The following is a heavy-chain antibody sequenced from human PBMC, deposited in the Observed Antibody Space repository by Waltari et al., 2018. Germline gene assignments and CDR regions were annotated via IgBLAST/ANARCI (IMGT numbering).Heavy chain of an antibody. CDR3: ARGTKYYYNYYYMGV. CDR1: SGSFSGYY. J-gene: IGHJ6*03. V-gene: IGHV4-34*01. CDR2: GDHRGRT. Sequence: QVQLQQWGAGLLKPLETLSLTCAVYSGSFSGYYWTWIRQPPGKGLEWIGEGDHRGRTNYNPALKSRVTISIDTSKNQCSLQLTSVTAADTALDYCARGTKYYYNYYYMGVWGTGTTVTVSS.